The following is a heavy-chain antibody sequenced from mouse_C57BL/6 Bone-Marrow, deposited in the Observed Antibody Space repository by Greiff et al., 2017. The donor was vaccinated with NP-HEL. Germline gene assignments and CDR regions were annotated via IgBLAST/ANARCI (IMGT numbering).Heavy chain of an antibody. D-gene: IGHD1-2*01. J-gene: IGHJ2*01. Sequence: DVMLVESGGGLVKPGGSLKLSCAASGFTFSDYGMHWVRQAPEKGLEWVAYISSGSSTIYYADTVKGRFTISRDNAKNTLFLQMTSLRSEDTAMYYCARQGLRPFDYGGQGTTLTVSS. CDR2: ISSGSSTI. CDR3: ARQGLRPFDY. V-gene: IGHV5-17*01. CDR1: GFTFSDYG.